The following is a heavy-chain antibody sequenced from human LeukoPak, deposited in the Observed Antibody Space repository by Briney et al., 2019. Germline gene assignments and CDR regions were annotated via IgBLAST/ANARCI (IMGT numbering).Heavy chain of an antibody. CDR3: ASDRYYDSSGYYYLDY. CDR2: IYYSGST. CDR1: GDSISDTTYY. J-gene: IGHJ4*02. D-gene: IGHD3-22*01. V-gene: IGHV4-39*01. Sequence: PSETLSLTCTVSGDSISDTTYYWAWIRQSPGKGLEWIGSIYYSGSTYYNPSLKSRVTISVDTSKNQFSLKLSSVTAADTAVYYCASDRYYDSSGYYYLDYWGQGTLVTVSS.